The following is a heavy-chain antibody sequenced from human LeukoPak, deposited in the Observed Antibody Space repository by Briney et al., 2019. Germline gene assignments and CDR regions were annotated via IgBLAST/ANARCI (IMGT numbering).Heavy chain of an antibody. CDR2: IRYDGSNK. CDR3: AKEPLPYHSSSYFDY. D-gene: IGHD6-13*01. J-gene: IGHJ4*02. CDR1: GFTFSSYG. V-gene: IGHV3-30*02. Sequence: PGGSLRLSCAVSGFTFSSYGMHWVRQAPGKGLGWVAFIRYDGSNKYYADSVKGRFTISRDNSKNTLYLQMNSLRAEDTAVYYCAKEPLPYHSSSYFDYWGQGTLVTVSS.